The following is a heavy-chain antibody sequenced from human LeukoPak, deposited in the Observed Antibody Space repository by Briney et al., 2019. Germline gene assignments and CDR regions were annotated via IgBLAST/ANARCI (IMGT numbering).Heavy chain of an antibody. CDR2: IYYSGST. D-gene: IGHD6-19*01. CDR3: ARVVGVAVAPFDY. Sequence: SETLSLTCTVSGGSISSSSYYWGWIRQPPGKGLEWIGSIYYSGSTYNNPSLKSRVTISVDTSKNQFSLKLSSVTAADTAVYYCARVVGVAVAPFDYWGQGTLVTVSS. CDR1: GGSISSSSYY. J-gene: IGHJ4*02. V-gene: IGHV4-39*01.